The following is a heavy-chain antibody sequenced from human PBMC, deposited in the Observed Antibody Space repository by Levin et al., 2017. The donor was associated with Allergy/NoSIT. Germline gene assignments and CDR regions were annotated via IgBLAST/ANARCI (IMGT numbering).Heavy chain of an antibody. CDR1: GGSISTNDYY. CDR3: ARLLGSTGANTVEI. Sequence: SETLSLTCSVSGGSISTNDYYWSWIRQHPGKGLEWIGYIFYSGRTYHNPSLTSRIAISLDTSQNQFSLRLNSLTAADTALYYCARLLGSTGANTVEIWGQGIMVTVSS. V-gene: IGHV4-31*03. D-gene: IGHD1-1*01. J-gene: IGHJ3*02. CDR2: IFYSGRT.